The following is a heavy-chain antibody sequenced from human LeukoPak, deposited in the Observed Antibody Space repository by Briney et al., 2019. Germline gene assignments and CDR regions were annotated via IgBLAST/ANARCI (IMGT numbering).Heavy chain of an antibody. D-gene: IGHD3-22*01. CDR3: ASAQPSYYYDSSDDY. V-gene: IGHV3-21*01. Sequence: PGGSLRRSCAASGFTFCSYIMNWVRPAPGQGLEWVSSISSSSSYIYYADSVKGRFTISRDNAKNSLYLQMNSLRAEDTAVYYWASAQPSYYYDSSDDYWGQGTLVTVSS. CDR2: ISSSSSYI. CDR1: GFTFCSYI. J-gene: IGHJ4*02.